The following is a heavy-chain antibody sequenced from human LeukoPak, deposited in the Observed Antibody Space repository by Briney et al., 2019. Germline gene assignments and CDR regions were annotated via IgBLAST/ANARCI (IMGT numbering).Heavy chain of an antibody. CDR1: GFTFSSYS. Sequence: PGGSLTLSCAASGFTFSSYSMNWVRQAPGKGLEWVSSISSSSSYIYYADSVKGRFTISRDNAKNSLYLQMNSLRAEDTAVYYCAREFRDIVVVTAILDDAFDIWGQGTMVTVSS. J-gene: IGHJ3*02. D-gene: IGHD2-21*02. CDR2: ISSSSSYI. V-gene: IGHV3-21*01. CDR3: AREFRDIVVVTAILDDAFDI.